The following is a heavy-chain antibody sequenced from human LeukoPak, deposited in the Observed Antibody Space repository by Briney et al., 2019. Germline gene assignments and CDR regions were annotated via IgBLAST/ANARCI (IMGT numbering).Heavy chain of an antibody. CDR1: GGSISSGGYY. CDR3: AATYYYGSSHPNWFDP. J-gene: IGHJ5*02. D-gene: IGHD3-10*01. CDR2: IYHSGST. V-gene: IGHV4-30-2*01. Sequence: PSETLSLTCTVSGGSISSGGYYWSWIRQPPGKGLEWIGYIYHSGSTYYNPSLKSRVTISVDRSKNQFSLKLSSVTAADTAVYYCAATYYYGSSHPNWFDPWGQGTLVTVSS.